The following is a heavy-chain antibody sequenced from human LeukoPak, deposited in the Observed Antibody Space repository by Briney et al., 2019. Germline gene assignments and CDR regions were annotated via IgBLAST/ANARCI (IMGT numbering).Heavy chain of an antibody. CDR2: TYYRSKWYN. CDR3: SRSDGASDFDY. J-gene: IGHJ4*02. CDR1: GDSVSSNRAS. D-gene: IGHD5-24*01. V-gene: IGHV6-1*01. Sequence: SQTLSLTCAISGDSVSSNRASWTWIRQSPSRGLEWLGRTYYRSKWYNDYAVSLQSRISIKPDTSKNQFSLQLNSVTPEDTAVYYCSRSDGASDFDYWGQGTLVTVSS.